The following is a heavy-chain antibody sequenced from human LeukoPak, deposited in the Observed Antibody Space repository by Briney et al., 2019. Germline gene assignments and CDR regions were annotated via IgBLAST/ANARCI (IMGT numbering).Heavy chain of an antibody. CDR2: IYYSGST. J-gene: IGHJ6*02. V-gene: IGHV4-39*07. CDR3: ATLPYGSGSRFFAPVFSPFEPLSGAGSV. CDR1: GGSISSSSYY. Sequence: SETLSLTCTVSGGSISSSSYYWGWIRQPPGKGLEWIGSIYYSGSTYYNPSLKSRVTISVDTSKNQFSLKLSSVTAADTAVYYCATLPYGSGSRFFAPVFSPFEPLSGAGSVWGQGTTVTVSS. D-gene: IGHD3-10*01.